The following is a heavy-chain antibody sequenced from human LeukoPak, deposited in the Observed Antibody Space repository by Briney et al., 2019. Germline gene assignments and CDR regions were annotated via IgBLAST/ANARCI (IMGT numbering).Heavy chain of an antibody. CDR1: GFTFSSYS. CDR2: ISSSSSTI. V-gene: IGHV3-48*01. J-gene: IGHJ4*02. Sequence: PGGSMRLSCAASGFTFSSYSMNWVRQAPGKGLEWVSYISSSSSTIYYADSVKGRFTISRDNAKNSLYLQMNSLRAEDTAVYYCARIHYDFWSGYESLFDYWGQGTLVTVSS. D-gene: IGHD3-3*01. CDR3: ARIHYDFWSGYESLFDY.